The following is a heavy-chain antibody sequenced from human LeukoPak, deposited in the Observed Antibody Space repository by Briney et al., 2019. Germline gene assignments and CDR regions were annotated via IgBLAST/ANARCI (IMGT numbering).Heavy chain of an antibody. J-gene: IGHJ4*02. D-gene: IGHD3-3*01. CDR2: ISAYNGNA. CDR1: GYTFTNYA. Sequence: GASVKVSCKASGYTFTNYAISWVRQAPGQGLEWVGWISAYNGNANYAQKLQGRVTMTTDTSTSTAYMDLRSLRSDDTAVYYCARAFSDFWSGYFPPLYYFDYWGQGTLVTVSS. CDR3: ARAFSDFWSGYFPPLYYFDY. V-gene: IGHV1-18*01.